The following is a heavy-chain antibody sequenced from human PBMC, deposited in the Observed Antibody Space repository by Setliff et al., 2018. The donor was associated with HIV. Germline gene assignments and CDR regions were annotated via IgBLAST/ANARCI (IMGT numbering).Heavy chain of an antibody. CDR2: IFYSGNT. J-gene: IGHJ4*02. V-gene: IGHV4-59*11. Sequence: SETLSLTCTVSNDSINYQYWAWIRQPPGKGLEWIGSIFYSGNTNYNPSLKSRVTISIDTSKSQFSLKLTSVSAADTAMYYCARGRRRSSTPYYFDYWGQGTLVTVSS. CDR1: NDSINYQY. CDR3: ARGRRRSSTPYYFDY.